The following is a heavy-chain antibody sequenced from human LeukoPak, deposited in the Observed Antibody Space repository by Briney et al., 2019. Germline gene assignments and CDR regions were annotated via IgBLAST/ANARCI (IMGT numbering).Heavy chain of an antibody. CDR3: ARVGSGKTVDY. J-gene: IGHJ4*02. V-gene: IGHV3-53*01. CDR1: GFTVSSNY. Sequence: GGSLRLSCAASGFTVSSNYMSWVRQAPGKGLEWVSVIYSSGSTYYADSLKGRVTISRDNSKNTLYLQMTSLRAEDTAVYYCARVGSGKTVDYWGQGTLVTVSS. CDR2: IYSSGST.